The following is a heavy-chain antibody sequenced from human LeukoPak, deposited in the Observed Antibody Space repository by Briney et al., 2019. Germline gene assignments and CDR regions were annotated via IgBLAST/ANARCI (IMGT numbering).Heavy chain of an antibody. CDR3: AKGLSTSYYSDLDC. Sequence: GGSLRLSCAASGFTFSSYAMHWVRQAPGKGLEWVAVISYDGSNKYYADSVKGRFTISRDNSKNTLYLQMNNLRAEDTALYYCAKGLSTSYYSDLDCWGQGTLVTVSS. CDR2: ISYDGSNK. CDR1: GFTFSSYA. J-gene: IGHJ4*02. V-gene: IGHV3-30-3*01. D-gene: IGHD2-2*01.